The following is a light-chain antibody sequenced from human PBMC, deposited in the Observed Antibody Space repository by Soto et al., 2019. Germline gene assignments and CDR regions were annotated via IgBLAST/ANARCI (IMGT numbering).Light chain of an antibody. Sequence: EIVMTQSTATLSLSPGERATLSCRASQSVSNSLAWFQQKPGQAPRLLIYDASNRATGIPARFSGSGSGTDFTLTISSLEPEDFAVYYCQQRSDWITFGQGTRLEIK. J-gene: IGKJ5*01. CDR2: DAS. V-gene: IGKV3-11*01. CDR3: QQRSDWIT. CDR1: QSVSNS.